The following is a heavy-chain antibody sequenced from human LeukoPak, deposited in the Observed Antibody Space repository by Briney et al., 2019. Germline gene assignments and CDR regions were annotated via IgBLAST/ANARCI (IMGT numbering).Heavy chain of an antibody. CDR3: ARDGRWEPAPGGFDY. Sequence: PSETLSLTCTVSGGSINSYYWSWIRQPAGKGLEWIGRIYTSGSTNYNPSLKSRVTMSVDTSKNQFSLKLSSVTAADTAVYYCARDGRWEPAPGGFDYWGQGTLVTVSP. D-gene: IGHD1-26*01. CDR1: GGSINSYY. J-gene: IGHJ4*02. V-gene: IGHV4-4*07. CDR2: IYTSGST.